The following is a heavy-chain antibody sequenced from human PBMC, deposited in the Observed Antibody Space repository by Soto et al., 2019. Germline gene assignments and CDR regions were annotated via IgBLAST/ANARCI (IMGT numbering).Heavy chain of an antibody. D-gene: IGHD4-17*01. CDR1: GDSISTYY. CDR3: ARATPVRVKGYCFDY. CDR2: IYKSGST. Sequence: SETLSLTCTVSGDSISTYYWSWIRQPPGKGLEYIGYIYKSGSTNYYPSLKSQVAISVDTSKNQFSMKMRSLTAADTAVYYCARATPVRVKGYCFDYWGQGTPVTVSS. J-gene: IGHJ4*02. V-gene: IGHV4-59*01.